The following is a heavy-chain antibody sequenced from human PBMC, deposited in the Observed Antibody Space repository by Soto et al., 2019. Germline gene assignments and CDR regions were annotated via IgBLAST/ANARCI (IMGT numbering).Heavy chain of an antibody. D-gene: IGHD2-2*02. J-gene: IGHJ4*02. V-gene: IGHV3-21*01. CDR2: ISSGSTSI. CDR1: GFTFSSHS. Sequence: GGSLRLSCPASGFTFSSHSMNWVRHAPGKWLEWVSSISSGSTSIYYADSVKGRFTISRDNAENSLYLQMSSLRAEDTAVYFCARVYTLSSFGTLYFDYWGQGTLVTLSS. CDR3: ARVYTLSSFGTLYFDY.